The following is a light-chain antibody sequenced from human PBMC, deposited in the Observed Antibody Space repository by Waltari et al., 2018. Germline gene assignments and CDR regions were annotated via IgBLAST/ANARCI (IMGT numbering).Light chain of an antibody. V-gene: IGKV1-39*01. J-gene: IGKJ5*01. CDR1: QSISTY. CDR2: AAS. CDR3: QQTHSTLIT. Sequence: DIQMTQSPSSLSASVGDRVTITCRASQSISTYINWYQQKPGKAPKLLIYAASTLQSGVPSRFSGSGSGTDFTFTISSLQADDFATYYCQQTHSTLITFGQGTRLEI.